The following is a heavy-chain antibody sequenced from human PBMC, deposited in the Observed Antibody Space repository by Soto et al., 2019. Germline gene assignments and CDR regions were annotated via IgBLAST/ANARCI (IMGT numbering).Heavy chain of an antibody. CDR3: ARGPTPHGYGDYEH. CDR2: IFNSGGT. V-gene: IGHV4-31*03. J-gene: IGHJ1*01. CDR1: GDSISSGGYY. Sequence: QVQLQESGPGLVKPSQTLSLTCTVSGDSISSGGYYWSWIRQHPGKGLEWIGYIFNSGGTYYNPSLKSRVSISVDTSKNQFSLKLSSVTAADTAVYYCARGPTPHGYGDYEHWGQGTLVTVSS. D-gene: IGHD4-17*01.